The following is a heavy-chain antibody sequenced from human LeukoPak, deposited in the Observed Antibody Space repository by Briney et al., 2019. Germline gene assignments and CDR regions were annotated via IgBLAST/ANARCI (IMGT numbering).Heavy chain of an antibody. Sequence: PGGSLRLSCAASGFTFSTYAMHWVRQAPGKGLEWVAVISYDGSNKYNADSVKGRFTISRDSFNNTLYLQMNSLRAEDTAVYYWARERDSRGYWGQGTLVTVSS. J-gene: IGHJ4*02. CDR2: ISYDGSNK. CDR1: GFTFSTYA. V-gene: IGHV3-30-3*01. D-gene: IGHD3-22*01. CDR3: ARERDSRGY.